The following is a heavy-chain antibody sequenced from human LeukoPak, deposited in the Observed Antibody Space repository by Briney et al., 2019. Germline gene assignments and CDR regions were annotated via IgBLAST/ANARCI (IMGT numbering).Heavy chain of an antibody. Sequence: PGRSLRLSCVAPGFTFLPYGPRSVCQAPGKGLEWVAVIWSDGSNRFYADSVKGRFTISRDNSQNTVSLQMNSLRAEDTATYYYARHDERGFDYNNSGEYWGHGTLVTVSS. J-gene: IGHJ4*01. D-gene: IGHD4-11*01. CDR2: IWSDGSNR. V-gene: IGHV3-33*01. CDR1: GFTFLPYG. CDR3: ARHDERGFDYNNSGEY.